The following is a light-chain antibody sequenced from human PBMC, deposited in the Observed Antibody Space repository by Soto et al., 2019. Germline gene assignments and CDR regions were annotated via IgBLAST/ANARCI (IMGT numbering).Light chain of an antibody. CDR1: QSVSSSY. Sequence: EIVLTQSPGTLSLSPGERATLSCRASQSVSSSYLAWYQQKPGQAPRLLISGASSRAAGIPDRFSGSGSGTEFTLIISRLEPEDFAVYSCQQCGSSPITFGQGTRLEIK. J-gene: IGKJ5*01. CDR3: QQCGSSPIT. CDR2: GAS. V-gene: IGKV3-20*01.